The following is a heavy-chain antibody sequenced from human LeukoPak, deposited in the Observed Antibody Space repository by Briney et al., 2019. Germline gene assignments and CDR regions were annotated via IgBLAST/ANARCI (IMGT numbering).Heavy chain of an antibody. V-gene: IGHV1-69-2*01. CDR1: GYTFTDYY. J-gene: IGHJ4*01. Sequence: ASVKVSCKVSGYTFTDYYMHWVQQAPGKGLKWMGLVDPEDGETIYAEKFQGRVTITADTSTDTAYMELSSLRSEDTAVYYCATLELERRSVIDYWGQGTLVTVSS. CDR2: VDPEDGET. CDR3: ATLELERRSVIDY. D-gene: IGHD1-1*01.